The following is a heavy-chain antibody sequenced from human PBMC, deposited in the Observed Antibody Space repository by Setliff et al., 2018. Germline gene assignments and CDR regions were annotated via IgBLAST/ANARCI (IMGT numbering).Heavy chain of an antibody. CDR3: AKDRVPDGVWDFDY. V-gene: IGHV3-20*04. CDR1: GYIFGTYS. J-gene: IGHJ4*02. CDR2: INQNGGLT. D-gene: IGHD2-15*01. Sequence: AGGSLRLSCVGSGYIFGTYSLAWVRHAPGKGLLWVAGINQNGGLTFYADSVKGRFTISRDNSRNVVYLQMNNLRVEDTALYYCAKDRVPDGVWDFDYWGQGTLVTVSS.